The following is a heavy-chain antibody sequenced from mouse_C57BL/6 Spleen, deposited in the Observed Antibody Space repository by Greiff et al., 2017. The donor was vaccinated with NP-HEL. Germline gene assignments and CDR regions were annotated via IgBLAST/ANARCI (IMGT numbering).Heavy chain of an antibody. D-gene: IGHD1-1*01. J-gene: IGHJ3*01. V-gene: IGHV14-3*01. Sequence: EVQLQQSVAELVRPGASVKLSCTASGFNIKNTYMHWVKQRPEQGLEWIGRIDPANGNTKYAPKFQGKATITADTSSNTAYLQRSSLTSEDTAIYYCAGDYGSSAAWFAYWGQGTLVTVSA. CDR1: GFNIKNTY. CDR2: IDPANGNT. CDR3: AGDYGSSAAWFAY.